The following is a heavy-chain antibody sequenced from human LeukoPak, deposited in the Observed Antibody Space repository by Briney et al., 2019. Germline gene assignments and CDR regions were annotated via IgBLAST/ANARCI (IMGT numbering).Heavy chain of an antibody. CDR2: ISGTGGRT. CDR1: GFTFSSYA. Sequence: GGALSLSCAASGFTFSSYAMSWVHQAPGKGLEWVSAISGTGGRTYYADSVKGRFTISRDNSKNTLYLQMNSLRAEDTAVYYCAKGPASSGWFDPWGQGTLVAVSS. CDR3: AKGPASSGWFDP. V-gene: IGHV3-23*01. J-gene: IGHJ5*02. D-gene: IGHD6-19*01.